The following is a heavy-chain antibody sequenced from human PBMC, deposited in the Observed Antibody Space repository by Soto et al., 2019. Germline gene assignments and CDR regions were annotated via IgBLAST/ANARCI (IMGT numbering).Heavy chain of an antibody. CDR3: AKDHLSPLNTIDY. CDR1: GFTFSSYG. J-gene: IGHJ4*02. CDR2: ISYDGSNK. D-gene: IGHD1-1*01. V-gene: IGHV3-30*18. Sequence: GGSLRLSCAASGFTFSSYGMHWVRQAPGKGLEWVAVISYDGSNKYYADSVKGRFTISRDNSKNTLYLQMNSLRAEDTAVYYCAKDHLSPLNTIDYWGQGTLVTAPQ.